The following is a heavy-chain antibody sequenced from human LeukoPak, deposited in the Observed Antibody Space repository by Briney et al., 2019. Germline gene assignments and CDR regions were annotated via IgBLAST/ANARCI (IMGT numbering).Heavy chain of an antibody. D-gene: IGHD2-2*01. V-gene: IGHV3-11*01. Sequence: LSLTCAVYGGSFSDYYMSWIRQAPGKGLEWVSYISSSGSTIYYADSVKGRFTISRDNAKNSLYLQMNSLRAEDTAVYYCAREIGYCSSTSCYLQYYYYGMDVWGQGTTVTVSS. J-gene: IGHJ6*02. CDR2: ISSSGSTI. CDR3: AREIGYCSSTSCYLQYYYYGMDV. CDR1: GGSFSDYY.